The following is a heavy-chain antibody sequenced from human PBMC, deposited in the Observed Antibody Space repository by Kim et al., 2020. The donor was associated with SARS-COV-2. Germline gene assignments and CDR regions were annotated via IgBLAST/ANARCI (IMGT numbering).Heavy chain of an antibody. J-gene: IGHJ4*01. CDR3: AKSNGWLLRFSGLFDY. CDR2: ISGSGGST. CDR1: GFTFSSYA. V-gene: IGHV3-23*01. Sequence: GGSLRLSCAASGFTFSSYAMSWVRQAPGKGQEWVSAISGSGGSTYYADSVKGRFTISRDNSKNTLYLQMNSLRAEDTAVYYCAKSNGWLLRFSGLFDYWGHGTRVTVCS. D-gene: IGHD5-12*01.